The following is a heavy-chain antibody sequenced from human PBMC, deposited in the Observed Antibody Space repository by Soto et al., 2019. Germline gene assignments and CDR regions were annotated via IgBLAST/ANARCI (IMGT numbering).Heavy chain of an antibody. V-gene: IGHV3-13*01. CDR2: IGTVDNT. J-gene: IGHJ5*02. D-gene: IGHD6-6*01. CDR1: GFTFSSYD. Sequence: PGGSLRLSCAASGFTFSSYDMHWVRQATGKGLEWVSAIGTVDNTYYAASVKGRFTISRENAKNSLYLQMNILRAEDTAVFYCAKGSGGRIAARPSFDPWGQGTLVTVPS. CDR3: AKGSGGRIAARPSFDP.